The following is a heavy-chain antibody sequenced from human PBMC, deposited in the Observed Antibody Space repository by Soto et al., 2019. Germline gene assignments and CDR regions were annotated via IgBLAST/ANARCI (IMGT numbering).Heavy chain of an antibody. CDR2: ISSSSSYI. J-gene: IGHJ6*02. V-gene: IGHV3-21*01. CDR3: ARDIIVVVPAAWGQYYYYGMDV. CDR1: GFTFSSYS. Sequence: LRLSCAASGFTFSSYSMNWVRQAPGKGLEWVSSISSSSSYIYYADSVKGRFTISRDNAKNSLYLQMNSLRAEDTAVYYCARDIIVVVPAAWGQYYYYGMDVWGQGTTVTVSS. D-gene: IGHD2-2*01.